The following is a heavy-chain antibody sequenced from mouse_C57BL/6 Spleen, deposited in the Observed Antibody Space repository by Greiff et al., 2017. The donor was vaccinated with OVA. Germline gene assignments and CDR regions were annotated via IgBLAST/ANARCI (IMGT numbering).Heavy chain of an antibody. CDR1: GYAFSSYW. V-gene: IGHV1-80*01. Sequence: VKLQESGAELVKPGASVKISCKASGYAFSSYWMNWVKQRPGKGLEWIGQIYPGDGDTNYNGKFKGKATLTADKSSSTAYMQLSSLTSEDSAVYFCARSTYSNFDYWGQGTTLTVSS. D-gene: IGHD2-5*01. CDR2: IYPGDGDT. J-gene: IGHJ2*01. CDR3: ARSTYSNFDY.